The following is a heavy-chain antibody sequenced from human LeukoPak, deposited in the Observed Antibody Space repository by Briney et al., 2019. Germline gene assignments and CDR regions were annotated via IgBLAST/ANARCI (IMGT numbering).Heavy chain of an antibody. D-gene: IGHD6-19*01. V-gene: IGHV3-23*01. CDR2: LRGNGET. CDR3: AKDVGYSSGWFDNFFDY. CDR1: GFTFSSYA. Sequence: GGSLRLSCAASGFTFSSYAMSWVRQAPARGLEWVSSLRGNGETFYADSVKGRFTISRDNSKNTLYLQMNSLRAEDTAVYYCAKDVGYSSGWFDNFFDYWGQGTLVTVSS. J-gene: IGHJ4*02.